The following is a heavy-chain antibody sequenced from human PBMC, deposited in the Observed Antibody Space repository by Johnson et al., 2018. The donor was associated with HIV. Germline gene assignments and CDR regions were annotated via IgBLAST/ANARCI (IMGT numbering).Heavy chain of an antibody. D-gene: IGHD3-3*01. V-gene: IGHV3-30*04. CDR3: AKDKQGTISDAFDI. J-gene: IGHJ3*02. CDR1: AFTFSRHA. CDR2: ISYDGSNK. Sequence: QVQLVESGGGVVQPERSLRLSCSASAFTFSRHAMHWVRQAPGKGPEWVACISYDGSNKYYADSVKGRFTISRDNSKNTLYLQMNSLRAEDTAIYYCAKDKQGTISDAFDIWGQGTMVTVSS.